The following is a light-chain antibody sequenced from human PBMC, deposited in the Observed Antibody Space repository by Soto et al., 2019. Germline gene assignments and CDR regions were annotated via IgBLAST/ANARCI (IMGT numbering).Light chain of an antibody. Sequence: DIVMTQSPLSLPVTPGEPASSSCRSSQSLLHSNGYNCLDWYLQKPGQSPQLLIYLGSNRASGVPDRFRGSGSGKDYTLKISRVEAEDVGVYCCMQALQTPWTFGQGNKVEIK. CDR1: QSLLHSNGYNC. CDR2: LGS. J-gene: IGKJ1*01. CDR3: MQALQTPWT. V-gene: IGKV2-28*01.